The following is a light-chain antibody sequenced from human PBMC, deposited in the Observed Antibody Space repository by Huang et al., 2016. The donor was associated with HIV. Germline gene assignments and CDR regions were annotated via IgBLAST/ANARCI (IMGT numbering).Light chain of an antibody. Sequence: DIQMTQSPSSLSASVGDRVTITCRASQSMSDYLKWYQQKPGKAPNLLIYAASTLQSGVPSRFSGSGSGTEFTLTISSLQPEDFATYYCQQSYSSPYTFGQGTKLEIK. CDR1: QSMSDY. V-gene: IGKV1-39*01. CDR2: AAS. J-gene: IGKJ2*01. CDR3: QQSYSSPYT.